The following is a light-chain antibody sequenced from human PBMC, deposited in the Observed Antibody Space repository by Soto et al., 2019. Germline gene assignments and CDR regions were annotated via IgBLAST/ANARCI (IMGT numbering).Light chain of an antibody. V-gene: IGKV3-11*01. CDR2: DAS. CDR3: HRRRNWL. J-gene: IGKJ4*01. CDR1: ESISRY. Sequence: EIVLPQSPATLYLSPGERATLACGASESISRYLAWSQQKPGQAPRLLIYDASNRATGIPARFSGTGAGTDFSLTISNLGPEDCAVYYCHRRRNWLFGGGTKGAIK.